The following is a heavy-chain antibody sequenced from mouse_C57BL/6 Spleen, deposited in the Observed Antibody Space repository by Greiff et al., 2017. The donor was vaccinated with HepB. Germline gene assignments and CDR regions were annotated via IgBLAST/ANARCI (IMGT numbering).Heavy chain of an antibody. Sequence: VQLQQSGAELVRPGASVTLSCKASGYTFTDYEMHWVKQTPVHGLEWIGAIDPETGGTAYNQKFKGKAILTADKSSSTAYMELRSLTSEDSAVYYCTRVWLRFDYCGQGTTLTVSS. J-gene: IGHJ2*01. D-gene: IGHD2-2*01. V-gene: IGHV1-15*01. CDR3: TRVWLRFDY. CDR1: GYTFTDYE. CDR2: IDPETGGT.